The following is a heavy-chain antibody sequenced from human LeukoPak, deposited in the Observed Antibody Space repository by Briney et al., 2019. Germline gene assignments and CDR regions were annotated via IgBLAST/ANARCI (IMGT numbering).Heavy chain of an antibody. D-gene: IGHD1-7*01. CDR1: GGTFSSYA. V-gene: IGHV1-2*02. CDR3: ARGGIYNWNYGVRAPKFLPDY. Sequence: ASVKVSCKASGGTFSSYAISWVRQAPGQGLEWMGWINPNSGGTNYAQKFQGRVTMTRDTSISTAYMELSRLRSDDTAVYYCARGGIYNWNYGVRAPKFLPDYWGQGTLVTVSS. CDR2: INPNSGGT. J-gene: IGHJ4*02.